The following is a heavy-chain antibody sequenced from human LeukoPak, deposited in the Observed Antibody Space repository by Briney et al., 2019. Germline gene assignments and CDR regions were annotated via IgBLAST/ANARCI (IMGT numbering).Heavy chain of an antibody. Sequence: GESLKISCKGSGYSFASYWIGWVRQMPGKGLEWMGTIYPGDSDNRYSPSFQGQVTISADKSISTAYLQWNSLKASDTAMYYCARRDNSGFYFFDFWGQGTLVTVSS. CDR2: IYPGDSDN. CDR3: ARRDNSGFYFFDF. J-gene: IGHJ4*02. D-gene: IGHD3-22*01. V-gene: IGHV5-51*01. CDR1: GYSFASYW.